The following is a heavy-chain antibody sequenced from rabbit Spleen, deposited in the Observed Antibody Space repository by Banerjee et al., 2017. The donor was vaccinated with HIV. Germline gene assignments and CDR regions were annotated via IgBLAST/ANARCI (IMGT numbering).Heavy chain of an antibody. D-gene: IGHD2-1*01. Sequence: QEQLVESGGDLVKPGASLTLTSKASGFTLSRYWMTWVRQAPGRGLEWIGTISTVSGATYYANWAKGRFTITKTSSTTVTLQMTSLTAADTATYFCARDAGYGDFGYAAMWGQGTLVTVS. J-gene: IGHJ6*01. V-gene: IGHV1S45*01. CDR2: ISTVSGAT. CDR1: GFTLSRYW. CDR3: ARDAGYGDFGYAAM.